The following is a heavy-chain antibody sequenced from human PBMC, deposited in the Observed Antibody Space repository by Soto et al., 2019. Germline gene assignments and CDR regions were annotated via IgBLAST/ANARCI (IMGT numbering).Heavy chain of an antibody. J-gene: IGHJ3*02. V-gene: IGHV3-11*01. Sequence: QGQLVESGGALVQPGGSLRLSCAASGFTFSDYYMNWVRQAPGKGLEWVAYSSSTAAVIYYADSVQGRFTISRDNPKNTLYLQMDSLRPEDTAVYYCARIGEFYGTGTYGNSDVFGIWGQGTLVTVSS. CDR2: SSSTAAVI. CDR3: ARIGEFYGTGTYGNSDVFGI. CDR1: GFTFSDYY. D-gene: IGHD3-10*01.